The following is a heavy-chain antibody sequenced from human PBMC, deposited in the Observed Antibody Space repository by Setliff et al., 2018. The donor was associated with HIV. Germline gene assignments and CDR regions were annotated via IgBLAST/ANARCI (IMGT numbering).Heavy chain of an antibody. CDR3: ASCGDDYGPGTWNFDY. D-gene: IGHD3-10*01. CDR2: INGNSGGT. Sequence: GASVKVSCKASGYTFTGYYVHWVRQAPGQGHEWMGWINGNSGGTTYAQKFQGMVTVTRDTSTNTVYMELTRLISDDTAVYSCASCGDDYGPGTWNFDYWGQETLVTVSS. J-gene: IGHJ4*02. V-gene: IGHV1-2*02. CDR1: GYTFTGYY.